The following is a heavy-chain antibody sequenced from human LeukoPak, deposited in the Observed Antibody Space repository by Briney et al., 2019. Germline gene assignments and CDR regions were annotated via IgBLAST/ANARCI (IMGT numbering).Heavy chain of an antibody. CDR2: INHSGST. CDR3: ARGPPVVVVPSWFDP. V-gene: IGHV4-34*01. J-gene: IGHJ5*02. D-gene: IGHD2-15*01. Sequence: SETLSLTCAVYGGSFSGYYWSWIRQPPGKGLEWIGEINHSGSTNYNPSLKSRVTISVDTSKNQFSLKLSSVTAADTAVYYCARGPPVVVVPSWFDPWGQGTLVTVSS. CDR1: GGSFSGYY.